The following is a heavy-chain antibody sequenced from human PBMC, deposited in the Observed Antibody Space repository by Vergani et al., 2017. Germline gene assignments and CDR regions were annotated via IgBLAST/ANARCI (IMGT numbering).Heavy chain of an antibody. CDR2: LTGGGGST. V-gene: IGHV3-23*01. CDR1: GFTFSTYA. D-gene: IGHD1-26*01. CDR3: VKDAGSYENFFDC. J-gene: IGHJ4*02. Sequence: EVQLLESGGSLKQPGGSVRLSCAASGFTFSTYAMHWVRQAPGKGLEWVSALTGGGGSTYYADSFKGRFIISRDNYRDTRYLHMNSLRPADTATYYCVKDAGSYENFFDCWGQGTLVTVSS.